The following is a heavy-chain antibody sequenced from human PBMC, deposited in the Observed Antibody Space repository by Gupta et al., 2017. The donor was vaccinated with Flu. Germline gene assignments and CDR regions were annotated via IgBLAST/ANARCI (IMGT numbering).Heavy chain of an antibody. J-gene: IGHJ4*02. CDR1: GDSISRDAYH. CDR2: VHTTGRT. V-gene: IGHV4-61*02. CDR3: ARLPPGY. Sequence: QVQLHESGPGLVKPSQTLSLTCTVSGDSISRDAYHWDWIRQPAGKGLEWIGRVHTTGRTTYNPSLESRVAISIDTSKNQFSLELRSVTAADTAVYYCARLPPGYWGQGTLVAVSS.